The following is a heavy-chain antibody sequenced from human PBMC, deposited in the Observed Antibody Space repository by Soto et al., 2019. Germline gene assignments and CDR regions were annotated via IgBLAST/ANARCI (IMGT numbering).Heavy chain of an antibody. CDR1: GGSFSGYY. CDR2: IYYSGST. J-gene: IGHJ4*02. Sequence: SETQSLTCAVYGGSFSGYYWSWIRQPPGKGLEWIGYIYYSGSTNYNPSLKSRVTISVDTSKNQFSLKLSSVTAADTAVYYCARDINYDSSGYYYEGGFDYWGQGTLVTVSS. D-gene: IGHD3-22*01. CDR3: ARDINYDSSGYYYEGGFDY. V-gene: IGHV4-59*01.